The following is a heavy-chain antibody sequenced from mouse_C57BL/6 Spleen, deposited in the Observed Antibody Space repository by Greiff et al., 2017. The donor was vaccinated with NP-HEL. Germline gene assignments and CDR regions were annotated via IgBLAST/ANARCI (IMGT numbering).Heavy chain of an antibody. Sequence: VKLVESGAELVRPGASVTLSCKASGYTFTDYEMHWVKQTPVHGLEWIGAIDPETGGTAYNQKFKGKAILTADKSSSTAYMELRSLTSEDSAVYYCTRRLLLMDYWGQGTSVTVSS. J-gene: IGHJ4*01. V-gene: IGHV1-15*01. CDR1: GYTFTDYE. D-gene: IGHD2-3*01. CDR2: IDPETGGT. CDR3: TRRLLLMDY.